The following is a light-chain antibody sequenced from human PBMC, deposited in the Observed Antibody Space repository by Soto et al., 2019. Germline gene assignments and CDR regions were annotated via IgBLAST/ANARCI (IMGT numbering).Light chain of an antibody. CDR2: AAS. Sequence: DIQVTQSPSSLSASVGDRITITCRTSQNINTYLNWYQQNPGKVPKLLISAASNLQSRVPSRFSGSGSGTEFSLTITSLQAEDFATYYCQQTDDNPRTFGQGTKV. CDR3: QQTDDNPRT. CDR1: QNINTY. J-gene: IGKJ1*01. V-gene: IGKV1-39*01.